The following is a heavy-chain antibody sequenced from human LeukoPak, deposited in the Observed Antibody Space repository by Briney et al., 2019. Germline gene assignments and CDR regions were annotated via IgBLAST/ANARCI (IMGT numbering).Heavy chain of an antibody. CDR2: ISDSGGST. V-gene: IGHV3-23*01. D-gene: IGHD1-26*01. CDR3: AKDLVGTTLYYFDY. CDR1: GFTFSSYA. J-gene: IGHJ4*02. Sequence: PGGSLRLSCVASGFTFSSYAMGWVRQAPGKGLEWVSSISDSGGSTFYAASVKGRFTISRDNSENTLYLQMNSLRAEDTAVYYCAKDLVGTTLYYFDYWGQGTLVTVSS.